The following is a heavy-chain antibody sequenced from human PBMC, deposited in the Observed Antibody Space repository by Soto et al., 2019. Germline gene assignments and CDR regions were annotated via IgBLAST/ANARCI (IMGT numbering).Heavy chain of an antibody. V-gene: IGHV3-23*01. D-gene: IGHD6-19*01. J-gene: IGHJ5*02. CDR2: ISGSGGST. CDR1: GFTFSSYA. Sequence: EVQLLESGGGLVQPGGSLRLSCAASGFTFSSYAMSWVRQAPGKGLEWVSAISGSGGSTYYADSVKGRFTISRDNSKNTLYLQMNSLRAEDTAVYYCAAREPSSSGWRGGDWFDPWGQGTLVTVSS. CDR3: AAREPSSSGWRGGDWFDP.